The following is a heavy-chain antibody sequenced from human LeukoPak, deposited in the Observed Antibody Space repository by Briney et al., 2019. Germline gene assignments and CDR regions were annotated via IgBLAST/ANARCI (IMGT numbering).Heavy chain of an antibody. D-gene: IGHD4-23*01. CDR1: GFTFSSYG. V-gene: IGHV3-33*03. Sequence: PGRSPRLSCEASGFTFSSYGIHWVRQAPGKGLEWVAVIWFDGTENFYGDSVQGRFTISRSNSNNTVHLQMTRLRADDTAVYYCAKVGEFETFGGNSGRYFDPWGRGTLVTVSS. J-gene: IGHJ2*01. CDR2: IWFDGTEN. CDR3: AKVGEFETFGGNSGRYFDP.